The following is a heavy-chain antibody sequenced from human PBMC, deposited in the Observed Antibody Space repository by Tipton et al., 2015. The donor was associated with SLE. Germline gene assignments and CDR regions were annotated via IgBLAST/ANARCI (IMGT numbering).Heavy chain of an antibody. CDR2: ISGSSSAI. CDR1: GFTFVSYS. CDR3: AREAYGMDV. V-gene: IGHV3-48*01. J-gene: IGHJ6*02. Sequence: TLSLTCAASGFTFVSYSMNWVRQAPGKGLEWLSYISGSSSAIYYTDSVKGRFTISRDNAKKSLYLQMNNLGADDTAVYYCAREAYGMDVWGQGTTVTVSS.